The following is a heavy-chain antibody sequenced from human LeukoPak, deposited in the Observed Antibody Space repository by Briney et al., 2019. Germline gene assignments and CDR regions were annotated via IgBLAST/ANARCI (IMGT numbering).Heavy chain of an antibody. J-gene: IGHJ4*02. V-gene: IGHV1-18*01. CDR3: ARDPSNGSDFDY. CDR1: GYTFTSYG. D-gene: IGHD1-1*01. Sequence: ASVKVSCKASGYTFTSYGISWVRQAPGQGLEWMGWISAYNGNTNYAQKLQGRVTMTTDTSTSTAYMELRSLRSDDTAAYYCARDPSNGSDFDYWGQGTLVTVSS. CDR2: ISAYNGNT.